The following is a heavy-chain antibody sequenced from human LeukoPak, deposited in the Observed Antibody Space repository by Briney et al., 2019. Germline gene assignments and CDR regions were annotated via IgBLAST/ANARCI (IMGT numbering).Heavy chain of an antibody. V-gene: IGHV3-48*04. J-gene: IGHJ6*03. CDR3: ARNAGYSSGWYEENPYYYYMDV. CDR2: ISSSRSTI. Sequence: GGSLRLSCAASGFTFSSYSVNWVRQAPGKGLEWVSYISSSRSTIYYADSVKGRFTISRDNAKNSLYLQMNSLRAEDTAVYYCARNAGYSSGWYEENPYYYYMDVWGKGTTVTVSS. CDR1: GFTFSSYS. D-gene: IGHD6-19*01.